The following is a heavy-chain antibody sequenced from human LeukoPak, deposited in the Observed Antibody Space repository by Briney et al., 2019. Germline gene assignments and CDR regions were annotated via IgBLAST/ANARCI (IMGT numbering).Heavy chain of an antibody. CDR2: INPNSGGT. CDR1: GYTFTGYY. J-gene: IGHJ6*02. V-gene: IGHV1-2*02. CDR3: ARVNDSSGYTYFYYYGTDD. Sequence: ASVKVSCKASGYTFTGYYMHWVRQAPGQGLEWMGWINPNSGGTNYAQKFQGRVTMTRDTSISTAYMEMSRLRSDDTAVYHCARVNDSSGYTYFYYYGTDDWGQGTTVTVSS. D-gene: IGHD3-22*01.